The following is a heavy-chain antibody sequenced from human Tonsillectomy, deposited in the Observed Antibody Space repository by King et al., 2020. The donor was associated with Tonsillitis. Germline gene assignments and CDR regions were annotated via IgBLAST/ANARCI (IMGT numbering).Heavy chain of an antibody. CDR1: GFTFDDYT. V-gene: IGHV3-9*01. Sequence: VQLVESGGGLVQPGRSLRLSCAASGFTFDDYTMHWVRQTPGKGLQWVSSITWNSGSRDYADSVKGRFTISRDNAKNSLYLQMNSLRAEDTALYYCAKAYLTKYYHYARDVWGQGTTVTVSS. CDR2: ITWNSGSR. CDR3: AKAYLTKYYHYARDV. J-gene: IGHJ6*02. D-gene: IGHD3-3*01.